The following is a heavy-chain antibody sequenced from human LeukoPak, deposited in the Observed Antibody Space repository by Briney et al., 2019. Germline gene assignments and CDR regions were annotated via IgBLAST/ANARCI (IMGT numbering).Heavy chain of an antibody. CDR1: GGSISSSRYY. CDR2: IYYSGST. Sequence: SETLSLTCTVSGGSISSSRYYWGWIRQPPGKGLEWIGSIYYSGSTYYNPSLKSRVTISVDTSKNQFSLKLSSVTAADTAVYYCARATSSVLDYWGQGTLVTVSS. J-gene: IGHJ4*02. CDR3: ARATSSVLDY. D-gene: IGHD6-25*01. V-gene: IGHV4-39*07.